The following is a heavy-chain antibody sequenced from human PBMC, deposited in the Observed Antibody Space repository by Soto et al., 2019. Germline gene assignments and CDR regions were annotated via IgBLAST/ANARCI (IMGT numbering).Heavy chain of an antibody. V-gene: IGHV4-4*02. CDR3: AKDGRNGYNLFY. CDR2: IYHSGST. D-gene: IGHD5-12*01. Sequence: QVQLQESGPGVVKPSGTLSLTCAVSGDSISSGGWWSWVRQPPGKGLEWIGEIYHSGSTHYNPSLKSRVTILVDMSKNHFSLNLNSVNGADTAIYYCAKDGRNGYNLFYWGQGTRVTVSS. J-gene: IGHJ4*02. CDR1: GDSISSGGW.